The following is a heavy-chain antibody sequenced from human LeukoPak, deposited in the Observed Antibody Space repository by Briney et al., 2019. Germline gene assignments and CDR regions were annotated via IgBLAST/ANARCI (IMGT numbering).Heavy chain of an antibody. CDR2: ISGSGGST. Sequence: PGGSLRLSCAASGFTFTTYAMRWVRRAPGKGLEWVSSISGSGGSTYYADSVKGRFTISRDNSKNTLYLQMNSLRAEDTAVYYCAGSIPVAAHFDSWGQGTPVTVSS. J-gene: IGHJ4*02. V-gene: IGHV3-23*01. CDR3: AGSIPVAAHFDS. CDR1: GFTFTTYA. D-gene: IGHD6-19*01.